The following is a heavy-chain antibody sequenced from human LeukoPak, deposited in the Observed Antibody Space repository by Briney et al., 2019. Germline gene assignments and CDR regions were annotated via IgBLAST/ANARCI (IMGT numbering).Heavy chain of an antibody. CDR1: GFTFISYD. V-gene: IGHV3-13*01. J-gene: IGHJ3*02. CDR3: ARGLHYYDSSGYYPNDAFDI. D-gene: IGHD3-22*01. CDR2: IGTAGDT. Sequence: PGGSLRLSCAASGFTFISYDMHWVRQATGKGLEWVSAIGTAGDTYYPGSVKGRFTISRENAKNSLYLQMNSLRAGDTAVYYCARGLHYYDSSGYYPNDAFDIWGQGTMVTVSS.